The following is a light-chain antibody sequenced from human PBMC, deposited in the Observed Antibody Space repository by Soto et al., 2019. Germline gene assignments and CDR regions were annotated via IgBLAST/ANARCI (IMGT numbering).Light chain of an antibody. J-gene: IGKJ1*01. Sequence: EIVLTKSPGTLSLSPGERATLSCRASQSVSSNYLAWYQRKRGQAPRLLIYGASSRATGIPTRFSGSGSGTDFTLTISRLEPEDFEVYYCQQYDTSPRTFGQGTKVEI. V-gene: IGKV3-20*01. CDR2: GAS. CDR1: QSVSSNY. CDR3: QQYDTSPRT.